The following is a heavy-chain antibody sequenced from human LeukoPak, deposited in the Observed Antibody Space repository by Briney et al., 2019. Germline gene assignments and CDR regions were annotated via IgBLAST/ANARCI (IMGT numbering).Heavy chain of an antibody. CDR3: ARQFWGYSAWGRDYYFDY. Sequence: SETLSLTCTVSGGSISSYYWSWIRQPPGKGLEWIGYIYYSGSTNYNPSLKSRVTISVDTSKNRFSLKLSSVTAADTAVYYCARQFWGYSAWGRDYYFDYWGQGTLVTVSS. V-gene: IGHV4-59*08. CDR1: GGSISSYY. D-gene: IGHD5-18*01. CDR2: IYYSGST. J-gene: IGHJ4*02.